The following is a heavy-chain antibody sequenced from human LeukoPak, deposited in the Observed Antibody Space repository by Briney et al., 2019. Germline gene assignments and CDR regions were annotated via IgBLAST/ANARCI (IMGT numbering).Heavy chain of an antibody. CDR1: GGTFSSYA. V-gene: IGHV1-69*06. D-gene: IGHD1-26*01. J-gene: IGHJ6*03. CDR2: IIPIFGTA. Sequence: ASVKVSCKASGGTFSSYAISWVRQAPGQGPEWMGGIIPIFGTANYAQKFQGRVTITADKSTSTAYMELSSLRSEDTAVYYCARGRPTGHHYYYMDVWGKGTTVTVSS. CDR3: ARGRPTGHHYYYMDV.